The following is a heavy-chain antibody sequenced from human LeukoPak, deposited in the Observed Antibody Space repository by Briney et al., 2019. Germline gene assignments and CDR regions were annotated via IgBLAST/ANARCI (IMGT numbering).Heavy chain of an antibody. CDR1: GYSFTSYW. D-gene: IGHD2-15*01. Sequence: GESLKISCKCSGYSFTSYWIGWVRQMPGKGLEWMGIIYPGDSDTRYSPSFQGQVTISADKSISTAYLQWSSLKASDTAMYYCARQSGWSVVAAQNWFDPWGQGTLVTVSS. J-gene: IGHJ5*02. V-gene: IGHV5-51*01. CDR3: ARQSGWSVVAAQNWFDP. CDR2: IYPGDSDT.